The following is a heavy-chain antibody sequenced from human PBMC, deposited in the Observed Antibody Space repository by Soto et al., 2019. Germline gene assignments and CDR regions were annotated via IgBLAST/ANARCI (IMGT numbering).Heavy chain of an antibody. J-gene: IGHJ6*02. D-gene: IGHD1-1*01. CDR2: IIPMFGAA. Sequence: QVQLVQSGAEVKKPGSSVKVSCRASGGTFRSYGISWVRQAPGQGLEWMGGIIPMFGAANYAERFHARVTITADESTSTAYMVLNSLRSEDTAVYYGATTTQMSGYYDMDVWGQGTTVTVSS. V-gene: IGHV1-69*01. CDR3: ATTTQMSGYYDMDV. CDR1: GGTFRSYG.